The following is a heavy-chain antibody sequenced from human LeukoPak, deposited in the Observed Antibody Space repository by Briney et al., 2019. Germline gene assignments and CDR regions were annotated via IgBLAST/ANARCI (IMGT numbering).Heavy chain of an antibody. V-gene: IGHV1-2*02. CDR1: GYGVTDNY. D-gene: IGHD6-13*01. CDR3: ARVRIGQQLDKYYYYAMDV. J-gene: IGHJ6*02. CDR2: INYNSCGT. Sequence: ASLRVLFMAAGYGVTDNYMHWGRRAPRQISECMGLINYNSCGTNYAQKFQGRVTMTTDTSVSTAYMEVSRLRSDDTAVYYCARVRIGQQLDKYYYYAMDVWGQGTTVTVSS.